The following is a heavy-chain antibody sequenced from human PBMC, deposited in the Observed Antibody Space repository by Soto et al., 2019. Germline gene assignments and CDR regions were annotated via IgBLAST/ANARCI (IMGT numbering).Heavy chain of an antibody. D-gene: IGHD3-10*01. CDR1: GYTFSNFG. J-gene: IGHJ6*02. CDR3: AREGYYSGSGTYSPPRYYGMDV. V-gene: IGHV1-18*01. Sequence: QVQLVQSGAEVRKPGASVKVSCKASGYTFSNFGLSWVRQAPGQGLEWMGWISDYNGNTHYAQKFQGRLIMTTDTSTRPAYVELRSLTSDDTAVYFCAREGYYSGSGTYSPPRYYGMDVWGPRTTVTVSS. CDR2: ISDYNGNT.